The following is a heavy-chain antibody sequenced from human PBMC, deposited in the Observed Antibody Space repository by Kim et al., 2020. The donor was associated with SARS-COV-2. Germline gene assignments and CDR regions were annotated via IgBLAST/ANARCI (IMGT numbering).Heavy chain of an antibody. J-gene: IGHJ6*03. Sequence: GGSLRLSRAASGFTVIANYMTWVRQAPGKGLEWVPVIYSGGSTYYADSVKGRFTISRDNSKNTLYLQMNTLRADDTALYYCARAIAAAGDYYFYYMDVWG. D-gene: IGHD6-13*01. CDR1: GFTVIANY. V-gene: IGHV3-66*01. CDR3: ARAIAAAGDYYFYYMDV. CDR2: IYSGGST.